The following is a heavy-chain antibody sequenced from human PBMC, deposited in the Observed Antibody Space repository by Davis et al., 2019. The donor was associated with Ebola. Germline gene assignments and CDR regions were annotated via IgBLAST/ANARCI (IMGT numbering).Heavy chain of an antibody. CDR1: GFTFSDSA. J-gene: IGHJ4*02. D-gene: IGHD5-24*01. V-gene: IGHV3-73*01. CDR3: TRRDGRDGYKITDY. CDR2: IRSKANSYAT. Sequence: GESLKISCAASGFTFSDSAMHWVRQASGKGLEWVNRIRSKANSYATAYAASVKGRFTISRDDSKTYLQMNSLKTEDTAVYYCTRRDGRDGYKITDYWGQGTLVTVSS.